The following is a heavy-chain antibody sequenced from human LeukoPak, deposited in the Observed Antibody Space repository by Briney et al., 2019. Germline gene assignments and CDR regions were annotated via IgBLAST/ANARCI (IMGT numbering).Heavy chain of an antibody. CDR3: AKADSGTYYGLGDYFDY. CDR2: ISAYNGNT. Sequence: ASVKVSCKASGYTFTSYGISWVRQAPGQGLEWMGWISAYNGNTNYAQKLQGRVTMTTDTSTSTAYMELRSLRSDDTAVYYCAKADSGTYYGLGDYFDYWGQGTLVTVSS. D-gene: IGHD1-26*01. J-gene: IGHJ4*02. V-gene: IGHV1-18*01. CDR1: GYTFTSYG.